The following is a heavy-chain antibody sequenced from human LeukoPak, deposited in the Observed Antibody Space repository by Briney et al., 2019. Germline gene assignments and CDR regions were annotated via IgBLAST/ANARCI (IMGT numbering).Heavy chain of an antibody. D-gene: IGHD3-22*01. V-gene: IGHV3-23*01. CDR1: GFTFSSYA. J-gene: IGHJ4*02. Sequence: PGGSLRLSCAASGFTFSSYAMSWVRQAPGKGLGWVSAISGSGGSTYYADSVKGRFTISRDNSKNTLYLQMNSLRAEDTAVYYCARTGRGITMIVVVILDYWGQGTLVTVSS. CDR2: ISGSGGST. CDR3: ARTGRGITMIVVVILDY.